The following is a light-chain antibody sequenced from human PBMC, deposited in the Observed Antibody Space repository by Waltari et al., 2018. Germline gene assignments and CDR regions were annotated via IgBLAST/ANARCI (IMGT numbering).Light chain of an antibody. CDR1: QSVNNY. Sequence: EIVLTQSPATLSLSPGEKATLSCRASQSVNNYLAWYQEKPGQAPRLLIYDASNRATGIPGRFSGSGSGTDVTLTISSLEPEDFAVYYCQERSNWPRFTFGPGTRVDIK. CDR2: DAS. V-gene: IGKV3-11*01. CDR3: QERSNWPRFT. J-gene: IGKJ3*01.